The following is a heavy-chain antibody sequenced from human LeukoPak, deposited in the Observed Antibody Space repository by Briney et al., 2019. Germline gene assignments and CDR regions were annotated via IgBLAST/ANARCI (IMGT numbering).Heavy chain of an antibody. CDR3: AKVEGLWYFDL. CDR1: GFTFSSYA. CDR2: ISDSGVST. D-gene: IGHD1-1*01. Sequence: GGSLRLSCAASGFTFSSYAMSWVRQAPGKGLEWVSTISDSGVSTYYALSVEGRFTISRDNSENTLYLQMNSLRAEDTALCYCAKVEGLWYFDLWGRGTLVTVSS. J-gene: IGHJ2*01. V-gene: IGHV3-23*01.